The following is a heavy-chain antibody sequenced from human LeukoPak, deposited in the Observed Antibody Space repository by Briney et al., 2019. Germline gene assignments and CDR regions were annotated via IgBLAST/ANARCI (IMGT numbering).Heavy chain of an antibody. D-gene: IGHD1-26*01. CDR3: ASTEGELLPPGDYYYYYMDV. J-gene: IGHJ6*03. V-gene: IGHV1-69*13. CDR1: GGTFSSYA. CDR2: IIPIFGTA. Sequence: SVKVSCKASGGTFSSYAISWVRQAPGQGLEWMGGIIPIFGTANYAQKFQGRVTITADESTSTAYMELSSLRSEDTAVYYCASTEGELLPPGDYYYYYMDVWGKGTTVTVSS.